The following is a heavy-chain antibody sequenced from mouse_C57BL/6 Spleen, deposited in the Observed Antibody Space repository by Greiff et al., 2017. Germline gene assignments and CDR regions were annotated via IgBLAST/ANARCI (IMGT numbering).Heavy chain of an antibody. J-gene: IGHJ4*01. CDR2: IYPGDGDT. D-gene: IGHD2-1*01. CDR1: GYAFSSSW. CDR3: ARWVIFYAMDY. Sequence: LVESGPELVKPGASVKISCKASGYAFSSSWMNWVKQRPGKGLEWIGRIYPGDGDTNYNGKFKGKATLTADKSSSTAYMQLSSLTSEDSAVYFCARWVIFYAMDYWGQGTSVTVSS. V-gene: IGHV1-82*01.